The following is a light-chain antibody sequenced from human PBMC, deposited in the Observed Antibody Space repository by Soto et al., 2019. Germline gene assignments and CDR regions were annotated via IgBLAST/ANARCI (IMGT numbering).Light chain of an antibody. CDR3: QHHDSSPTWT. CDR1: QSVSSSY. V-gene: IGKV3-20*01. J-gene: IGKJ1*01. Sequence: EIVLTQSPGTLSFSPGDSAALSCSASQSVSSSYLAWYQQKPGQAPRLIIYGAYSRATGIPDTFSGSGSGTDFTLTISRLEPEDFAVYYCQHHDSSPTWTFGQGTKVDIK. CDR2: GAY.